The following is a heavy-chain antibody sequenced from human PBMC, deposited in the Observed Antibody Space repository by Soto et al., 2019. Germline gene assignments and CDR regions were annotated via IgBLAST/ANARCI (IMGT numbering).Heavy chain of an antibody. J-gene: IGHJ4*02. Sequence: ASVKVSCKASGYTFTSYYMHWVRQAPGQGLEWMGTIFPGGVNIAYAQKFKGRVTMTKDTSTSTVYMELNSLTSDDTAMYYYAGDGVSSTEYTWNYGTYFDYWGQGALVTVSS. CDR3: AGDGVSSTEYTWNYGTYFDY. V-gene: IGHV1-46*01. CDR1: GYTFTSYY. D-gene: IGHD1-7*01. CDR2: IFPGGVNI.